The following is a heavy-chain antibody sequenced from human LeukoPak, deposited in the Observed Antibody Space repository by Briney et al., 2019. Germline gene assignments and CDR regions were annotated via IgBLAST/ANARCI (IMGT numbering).Heavy chain of an antibody. CDR2: IGSSGDIT. V-gene: IGHV3-23*01. J-gene: IGHJ5*02. Sequence: PGGSLRLSCAASGFTFDNYAMSWVRQAPGKGLEWVSAIGSSGDITYYADSVKGRFTVSRDSSKNTLFLQMNSLRAGDTAVYYCATEVRGVIINPWGQGTLVTVSS. CDR1: GFTFDNYA. CDR3: ATEVRGVIINP. D-gene: IGHD3-10*01.